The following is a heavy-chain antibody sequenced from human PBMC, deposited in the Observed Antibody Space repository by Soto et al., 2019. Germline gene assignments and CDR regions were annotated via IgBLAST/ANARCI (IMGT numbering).Heavy chain of an antibody. D-gene: IGHD3-3*01. CDR3: ARDGQDVFGVVIMPLGGYGMDV. CDR2: IWYDGSNK. CDR1: GFTFSSYG. Sequence: GGSLRLSCAASGFTFSSYGMHWVRQAPGKGLEWVAVIWYDGSNKYYADSVKGRFTISRDNSKNTLYLQMNSLRAEDTAVYYCARDGQDVFGVVIMPLGGYGMDVWGQGTTVTVSS. V-gene: IGHV3-33*01. J-gene: IGHJ6*02.